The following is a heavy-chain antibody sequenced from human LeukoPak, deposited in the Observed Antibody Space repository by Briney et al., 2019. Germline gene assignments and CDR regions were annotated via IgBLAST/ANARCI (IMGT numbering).Heavy chain of an antibody. CDR3: ARVATMVRGSNGMDV. Sequence: SETLSLTCTVSGGSISNYYWTWIRQPPGKGLKWIGYIYYSGSTNYNPSLRSRATISVDTSKKQFSLNLSSVTAADTALYYCARVATMVRGSNGMDVWGKGTTVTVSS. D-gene: IGHD3-10*01. V-gene: IGHV4-59*01. CDR1: GGSISNYY. J-gene: IGHJ6*04. CDR2: IYYSGST.